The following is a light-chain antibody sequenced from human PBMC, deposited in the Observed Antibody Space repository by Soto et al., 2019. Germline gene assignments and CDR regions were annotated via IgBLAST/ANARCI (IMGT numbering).Light chain of an antibody. CDR1: SSDVGGYNY. V-gene: IGLV2-14*01. J-gene: IGLJ1*01. Sequence: QSALTQPASGAGSPVQSITISCTGTSSDVGGYNYVSWYQQHPGKAPKLMIYEVTNRPSGVSNRFSSSKSGNTASLTISGLQADDEADYYCSSYTSSITYVFGTGT. CDR3: SSYTSSITYV. CDR2: EVT.